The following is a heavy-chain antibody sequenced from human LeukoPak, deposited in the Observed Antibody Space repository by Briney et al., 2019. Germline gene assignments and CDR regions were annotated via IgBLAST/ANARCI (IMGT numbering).Heavy chain of an antibody. CDR3: ARQGPTGDFDN. CDR2: ISSTARNI. CDR1: EFIFSAYS. Sequence: PGGSLRVSCALSEFIFSAYSMDWVRQAPGKGLEWVSFISSTARNIHYADSVKGRFTISRDNAENSLYLQLNSLRAEDTGIYYCARQGPTGDFDNWGQGTLVTVSS. V-gene: IGHV3-21*04. J-gene: IGHJ4*02. D-gene: IGHD3-10*01.